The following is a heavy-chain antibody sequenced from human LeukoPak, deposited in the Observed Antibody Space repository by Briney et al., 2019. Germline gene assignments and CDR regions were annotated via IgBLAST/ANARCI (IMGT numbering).Heavy chain of an antibody. D-gene: IGHD3-22*01. V-gene: IGHV3-23*01. CDR1: GFTFRSHA. CDR3: EGTYYYDSNDDY. Sequence: GGSLRLSCAACGFTFRSHAMSWVRQAPGKGLEWVLAISGSGTSTYYADSVKGRFTISRDNSKNTLYLQMNSLRAEDTAVYYCEGTYYYDSNDDYWVQGTLVTVSS. CDR2: ISGSGTST. J-gene: IGHJ4*02.